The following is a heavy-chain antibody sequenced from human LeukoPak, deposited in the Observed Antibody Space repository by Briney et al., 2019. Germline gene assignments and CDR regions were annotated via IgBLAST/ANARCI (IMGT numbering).Heavy chain of an antibody. CDR2: ISGSGGSI. V-gene: IGHV3-23*01. CDR1: GFTFTNYA. D-gene: IGHD6-19*01. Sequence: GGSLRLSCAASGFTFTNYAMSWVRQAPGKGLEWVSGISGSGGSIYYADSVKGRSTISRDNSKNTLYLQMNSLRAEDTAVYYCAKTPLAVAPGDYFDCWGQGTLVTVSS. J-gene: IGHJ4*02. CDR3: AKTPLAVAPGDYFDC.